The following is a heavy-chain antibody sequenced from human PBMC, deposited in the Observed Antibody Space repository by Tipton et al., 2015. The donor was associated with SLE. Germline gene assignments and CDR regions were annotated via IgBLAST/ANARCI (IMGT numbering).Heavy chain of an antibody. Sequence: SLRLSCAASGFTFSSYSMNWVRQAPGKGLEWVSSITSSSSYIYYADSVKGRFTISRDNAKNSLYLQMNSLRAEDTAVYYCAREGTYSYGARHNGMDVWAHGTTVAVSS. J-gene: IGHJ6*02. D-gene: IGHD3-10*01. V-gene: IGHV3-21*03. CDR3: AREGTYSYGARHNGMDV. CDR1: GFTFSSYS. CDR2: ITSSSSYI.